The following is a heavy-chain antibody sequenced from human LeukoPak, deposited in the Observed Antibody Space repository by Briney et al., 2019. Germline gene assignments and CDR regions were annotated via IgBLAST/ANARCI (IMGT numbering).Heavy chain of an antibody. D-gene: IGHD6-19*01. CDR2: INPNSGGT. J-gene: IGHJ5*02. CDR1: GYTFTGYY. CDR3: AREPLSRIAVAGWFDP. Sequence: GASVKVSCKASGYTFTGYYMHWVRQAPGQGLEWMGWINPNSGGTNYAQKFQGRVTMTRDTSISTAYMELSRLRSDDTAVYYCAREPLSRIAVAGWFDPWGQGTLVTVSS. V-gene: IGHV1-2*02.